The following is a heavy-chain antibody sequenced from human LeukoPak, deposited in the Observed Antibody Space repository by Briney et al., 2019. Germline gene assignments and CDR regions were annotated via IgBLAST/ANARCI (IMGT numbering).Heavy chain of an antibody. CDR1: GFTFSTYG. CDR2: ISYDGSTK. J-gene: IGHJ4*02. V-gene: IGHV3-30*03. Sequence: GGSLRLSCTASGFTFSTYGMHWVRQAPGKGLEWVTLISYDGSTKYYSDSVKGRFTLSRDNSKNSLYLQMNSLRAEDTAVYYCARGEYLADYGDYFDYWGQGTQVTVSS. CDR3: ARGEYLADYGDYFDY. D-gene: IGHD4-17*01.